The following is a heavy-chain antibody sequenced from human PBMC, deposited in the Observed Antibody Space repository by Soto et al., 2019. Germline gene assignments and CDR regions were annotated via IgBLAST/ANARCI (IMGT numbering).Heavy chain of an antibody. CDR3: VRYCGTTDYNGVAYRTFAY. D-gene: IGHD2-2*01. V-gene: IGHV3-23*01. CDR1: GFTFSSYA. Sequence: EVQLLESGGGVVQPGGSMRLSGGASGFTFSSYAMSWVRHAPGEGLDWVSAISGSAGSTYYADSVNALFTISSDNSKNSPSLQMNSLRDEDTALYYCVRYCGTTDYNGVAYRTFAYWGKLTLVTVAA. J-gene: IGHJ4*02. CDR2: ISGSAGST.